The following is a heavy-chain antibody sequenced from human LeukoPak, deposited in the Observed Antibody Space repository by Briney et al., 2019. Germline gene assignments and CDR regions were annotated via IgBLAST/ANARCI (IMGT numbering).Heavy chain of an antibody. Sequence: GGSLRLSCAASGFTFTSYSMNWARQAPGKGLEWISYIISTSNVIYYADSVKGRFTISRDDAKNSLYLQTNRLRDEDTAVYYCARDTAFSFDYWGQGTLVTVSS. CDR1: GFTFTSYS. V-gene: IGHV3-48*02. J-gene: IGHJ4*02. CDR3: ARDTAFSFDY. CDR2: IISTSNVI. D-gene: IGHD2-21*02.